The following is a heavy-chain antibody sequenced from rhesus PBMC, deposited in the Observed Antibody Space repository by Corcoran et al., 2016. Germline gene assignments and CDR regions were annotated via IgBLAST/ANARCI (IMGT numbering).Heavy chain of an antibody. Sequence: DVQLVESGGGLVKPVGSLRLSCVASGVTFTPYETHWVRQAPGEGLEWVSVISASGDATYSADSVKGRVTIARDNAKNSLFLQMNSLRAEDTAVYYCTHYQRGYWGQGVLVTVSS. J-gene: IGHJ4*01. CDR2: ISASGDAT. D-gene: IGHD4-11*01. CDR1: GVTFTPYE. CDR3: THYQRGY. V-gene: IGHV3-100*02.